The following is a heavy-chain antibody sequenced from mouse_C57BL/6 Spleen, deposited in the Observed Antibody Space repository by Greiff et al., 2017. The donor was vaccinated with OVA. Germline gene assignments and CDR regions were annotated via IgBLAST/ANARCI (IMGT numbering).Heavy chain of an antibody. CDR1: GYAFSSYW. Sequence: VQLQQSGAELVKPGASVKISCKASGYAFSSYWMNWVKQRPGKGLEWIGQIYPGDGDTTYNGKFKGKATLTADKSSSTAYMQLSILTSEDSAVYICARAGVTTVVFDYWGQGTTLTVSS. CDR2: IYPGDGDT. V-gene: IGHV1-80*01. D-gene: IGHD1-1*01. J-gene: IGHJ2*01. CDR3: ARAGVTTVVFDY.